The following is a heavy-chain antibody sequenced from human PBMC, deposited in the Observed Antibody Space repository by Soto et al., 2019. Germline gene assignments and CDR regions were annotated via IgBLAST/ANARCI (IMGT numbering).Heavy chain of an antibody. V-gene: IGHV3-9*01. CDR1: GFTFDDYA. D-gene: IGHD2-2*02. CDR2: INWNSGSI. J-gene: IGHJ6*02. Sequence: EVQMVESGGGLVQPGTSLRLSCAASGFTFDDYAMHWVRQAPGKGLEWVSGINWNSGSIGYADSVKGRFTISRDNAKNSLYLQMNNLRAEDTALYVCAKGYPSHVTYALDVWGQGTTVTVSS. CDR3: AKGYPSHVTYALDV.